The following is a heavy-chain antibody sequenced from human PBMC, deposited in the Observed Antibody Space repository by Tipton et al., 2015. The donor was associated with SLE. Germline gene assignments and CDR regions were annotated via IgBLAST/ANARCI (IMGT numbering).Heavy chain of an antibody. CDR2: VSYDGTKE. D-gene: IGHD3-3*01. Sequence: SLRLSCEVSGLSSSSYAVHWVRQVLGKGLEWVSVVSYDGTKEFYSDSVKGRFTISRDNSKNILYLQMKSLRAEDTAVYYCAKVAGFWSGKEDHYYYYYMAVWGKGTTATVSS. CDR3: AKVAGFWSGKEDHYYYYYMAV. J-gene: IGHJ6*03. CDR1: GLSSSSYA. V-gene: IGHV3-30*04.